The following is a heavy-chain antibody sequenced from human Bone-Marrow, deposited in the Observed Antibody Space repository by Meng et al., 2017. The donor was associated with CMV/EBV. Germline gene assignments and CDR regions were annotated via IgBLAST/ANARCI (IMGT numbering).Heavy chain of an antibody. Sequence: SETLSLTCAVYGGSFSGYYWSWIRQPPGKGLEWIGEINHSGSTNYNPSLKSRVTISVDTSKKQFSLKLSSVTAADTAVYYCARGGRRKQPLGDVWGQGTTVTVSS. J-gene: IGHJ6*02. D-gene: IGHD1-26*01. V-gene: IGHV4-34*01. CDR3: ARGGRRKQPLGDV. CDR2: INHSGST. CDR1: GGSFSGYY.